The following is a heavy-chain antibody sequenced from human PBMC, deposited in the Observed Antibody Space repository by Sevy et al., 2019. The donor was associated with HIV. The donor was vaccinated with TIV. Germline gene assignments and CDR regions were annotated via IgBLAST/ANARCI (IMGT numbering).Heavy chain of an antibody. CDR2: INWNGGST. V-gene: IGHV3-20*01. J-gene: IGHJ4*02. CDR3: ARAKEGGSWYYFDY. D-gene: IGHD6-13*01. Sequence: GESLNISCAASGFTFDDYGMSWVRQAPGKGLEWVSGINWNGGSTGYADSVKGRFTISRDNAKNSLYLQMNSLRAEDTALYHCARAKEGGSWYYFDYWGQGTLVTVSS. CDR1: GFTFDDYG.